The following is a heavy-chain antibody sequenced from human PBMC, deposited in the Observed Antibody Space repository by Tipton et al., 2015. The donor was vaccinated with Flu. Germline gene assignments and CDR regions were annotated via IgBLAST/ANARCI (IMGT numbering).Heavy chain of an antibody. J-gene: IGHJ6*02. Sequence: QLVQSGAEVKKPGESLKISCKGSGYSFTSYWIGWERQMPGKGLEWMGIIYPGDSDTRYSPSFQGQVTISADKSISTAYLPWSSLEASGSAMYYCAGLRHPDYFYFGGGVWGQGASGTVSS. CDR1: GYSFTSYW. CDR3: AGLRHPDYFYFGGGV. CDR2: IYPGDSDT. V-gene: IGHV5-51*01.